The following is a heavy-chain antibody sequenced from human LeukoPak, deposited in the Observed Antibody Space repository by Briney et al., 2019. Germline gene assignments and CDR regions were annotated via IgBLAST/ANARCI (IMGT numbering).Heavy chain of an antibody. Sequence: GGSLRLSCAASGFTFSSYGMHWVRQAPGKGLEWVAVISYDGSNKYYADSVKGRFTISRDNSKNTLYLQMNSLRAEDTAVYYCAKDGQQLARHYFDYWGQGTLATVSS. CDR3: AKDGQQLARHYFDY. V-gene: IGHV3-30*18. CDR1: GFTFSSYG. J-gene: IGHJ4*02. CDR2: ISYDGSNK. D-gene: IGHD6-13*01.